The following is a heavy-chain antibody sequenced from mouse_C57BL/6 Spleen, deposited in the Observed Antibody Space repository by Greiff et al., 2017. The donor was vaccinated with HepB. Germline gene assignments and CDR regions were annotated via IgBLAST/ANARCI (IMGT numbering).Heavy chain of an antibody. Sequence: EVQRVESGPGLVKPSQSLSLTCSVTGYSITSGYYWNWIRQFPGNKLEWMGYISYDGSNNYNPSLKNRISITRDTSKNQFFLKLNSVTTEDTATYYCARSGPYDGYYVWYFDVWGTGTTVTVSS. J-gene: IGHJ1*03. V-gene: IGHV3-6*01. CDR3: ARSGPYDGYYVWYFDV. CDR1: GYSITSGYY. D-gene: IGHD2-3*01. CDR2: ISYDGSN.